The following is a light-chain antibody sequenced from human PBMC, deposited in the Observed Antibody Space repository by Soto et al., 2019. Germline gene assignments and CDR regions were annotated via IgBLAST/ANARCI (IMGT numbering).Light chain of an antibody. CDR2: GAS. CDR3: QQSYSTPRIN. Sequence: DIQMTQSPSSLSASVGDRVTITCRASQSISTYLTWYQQKPRKAPKLLIYGASRLQSGVPSRFSGSGSGTNFTLTIGNLQPEDFANYYCQQSYSTPRINFGPGTKVDI. CDR1: QSISTY. J-gene: IGKJ3*01. V-gene: IGKV1-39*01.